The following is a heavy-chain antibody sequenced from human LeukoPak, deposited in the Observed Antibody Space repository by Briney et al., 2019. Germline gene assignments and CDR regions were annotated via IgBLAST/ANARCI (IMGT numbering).Heavy chain of an antibody. CDR1: GFTFSSYG. Sequence: GGSLRLSCAASGFTFSSYGMHWVRQAPGKGLEWVAVISYDGSNKYYADSVKGRFTISRDNSKNTLYLQMNSLRAEDTAVYYCAKEIAASSGPKFYYYYGMDVWGQGTTVTVSS. CDR2: ISYDGSNK. J-gene: IGHJ6*02. V-gene: IGHV3-30*18. CDR3: AKEIAASSGPKFYYYYGMDV.